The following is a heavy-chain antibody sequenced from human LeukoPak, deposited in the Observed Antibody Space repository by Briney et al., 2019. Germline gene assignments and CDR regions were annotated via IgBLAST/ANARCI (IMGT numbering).Heavy chain of an antibody. CDR1: EFSVGSNY. J-gene: IGHJ4*02. V-gene: IGHV3-66*01. CDR2: IYSGGST. Sequence: GGSLRLSCAASEFSVGSNYMTWVRQAPGKGLEWVSLIYSGGSTYYADSVKGRFTISRDNSKNTLYLQMNSLRAEDTAVYYCAKTTVTTSPYYFDYWGQGTLVTVSS. D-gene: IGHD4-17*01. CDR3: AKTTVTTSPYYFDY.